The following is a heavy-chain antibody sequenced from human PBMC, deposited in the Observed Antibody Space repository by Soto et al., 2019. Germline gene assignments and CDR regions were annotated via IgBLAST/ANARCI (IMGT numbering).Heavy chain of an antibody. J-gene: IGHJ4*02. D-gene: IGHD3-22*01. CDR1: GGSFSGYY. Sequence: SETLSLTCAVYGGSFSGYYWSWIRQPPGKGLEWIGEINHRGSTSYNPSLKSRVTISVDTSKNQFSLKLNSVTAADTAVYYCARGSTTMIVPDYWGQGTLVTVSS. CDR2: INHRGST. V-gene: IGHV4-34*01. CDR3: ARGSTTMIVPDY.